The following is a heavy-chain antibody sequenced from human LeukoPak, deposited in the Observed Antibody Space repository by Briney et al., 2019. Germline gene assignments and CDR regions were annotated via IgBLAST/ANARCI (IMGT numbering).Heavy chain of an antibody. J-gene: IGHJ3*02. CDR3: ARQNHAGHDAFDI. V-gene: IGHV3-30-3*01. CDR2: ISYDGSNK. Sequence: GRSLRLSCAASGFTFSSYAMHWVRQAPGKGLEWVAVISYDGSNKYYADSVKGRFTISRDNSKNTLYLQMNSLRAEDTAVYYCARQNHAGHDAFDIWGQGTMVTVSS. D-gene: IGHD1-14*01. CDR1: GFTFSSYA.